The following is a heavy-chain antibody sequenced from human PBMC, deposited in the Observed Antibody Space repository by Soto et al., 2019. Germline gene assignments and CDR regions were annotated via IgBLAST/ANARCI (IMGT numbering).Heavy chain of an antibody. CDR1: GGSFSGYY. CDR2: INHSGST. V-gene: IGHV4-34*01. D-gene: IGHD2-2*01. CDR3: ARDPYEYQRPKTKTTYNWFDP. J-gene: IGHJ5*02. Sequence: SETLSLTCAVYGGSFSGYYWSWIRQPPGKGLEWIGEINHSGSTNYNPSLKSRVTISVDTSKNQFSLKLSSVTAADTAVYYCARDPYEYQRPKTKTTYNWFDPWGQGTLVTVSS.